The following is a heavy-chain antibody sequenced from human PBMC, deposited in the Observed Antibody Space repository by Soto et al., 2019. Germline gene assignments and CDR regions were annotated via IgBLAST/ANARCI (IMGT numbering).Heavy chain of an antibody. CDR2: IGGSGGNT. J-gene: IGHJ6*02. CDR1: GFTFSSYA. D-gene: IGHD3-9*01. Sequence: EVQLLESGEGLVQPGGSLKLSCAASGFTFSSYAVSWVRQAPGKGLEWVSGIGGSGGNTYYADSVKGRFTISRDNSKNTLFLQMNSLRAEDTAEYYCARVVRYFDTPYGMDVWGQGTTVTVSS. V-gene: IGHV3-23*01. CDR3: ARVVRYFDTPYGMDV.